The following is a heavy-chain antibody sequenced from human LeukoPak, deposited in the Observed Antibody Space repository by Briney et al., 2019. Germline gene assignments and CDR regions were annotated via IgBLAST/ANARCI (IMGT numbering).Heavy chain of an antibody. CDR1: GYTFTGYY. J-gene: IGHJ4*02. D-gene: IGHD6-6*01. CDR3: ARASSSSSGLFGY. CDR2: INPNSGGT. Sequence: ASVKVSFKASGYTFTGYYMHWVRQAPGQGLEWMGGINPNSGGTNYAQKFQGRVTMTRDTSISTAYMELSRLRSDDTAVYYCARASSSSSGLFGYWGQGTLVTVSS. V-gene: IGHV1-2*02.